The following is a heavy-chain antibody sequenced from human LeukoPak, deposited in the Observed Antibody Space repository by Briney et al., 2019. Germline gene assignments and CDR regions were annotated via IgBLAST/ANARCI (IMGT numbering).Heavy chain of an antibody. D-gene: IGHD5-12*01. CDR2: FIPIFDTT. Sequence: GASVKVSCKASGSTFNNYAVTWVRQAPGQGLEWMGGFIPIFDTTNYAPNFQGRVTITTDESSNIAYMELSSLKSEDTGVYYCARSNGYDYHFDYWGQGTLVTVSS. V-gene: IGHV1-69*05. J-gene: IGHJ4*02. CDR1: GSTFNNYA. CDR3: ARSNGYDYHFDY.